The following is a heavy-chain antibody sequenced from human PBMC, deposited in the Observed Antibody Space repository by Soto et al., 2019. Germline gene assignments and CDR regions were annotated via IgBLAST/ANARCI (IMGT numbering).Heavy chain of an antibody. J-gene: IGHJ6*02. CDR1: GGSFSGHF. V-gene: IGHV4-34*01. D-gene: IGHD5-12*01. CDR2: INESGRT. Sequence: QVQLQEWGAGLVKPSETLSLTCAVYGGSFSGHFWNWIRQHPGKGLEWIGEINESGRTNYNPSLKSRVAISVDTSKNQFSLKSTSVTAADTAIYYCARGGGRSGSRDVWGLGTTVTVS. CDR3: ARGGGRSGSRDV.